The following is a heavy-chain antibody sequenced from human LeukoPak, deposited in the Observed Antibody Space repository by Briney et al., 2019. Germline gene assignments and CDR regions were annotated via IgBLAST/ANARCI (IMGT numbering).Heavy chain of an antibody. V-gene: IGHV1-69*01. CDR3: ARVLPWYMDV. J-gene: IGHJ6*03. CDR1: GGTFSSYA. D-gene: IGHD2-15*01. CDR2: IIPIFGTA. Sequence: SVKVPCKASGGTFSSYAISWVRQAPGQGLEWMGGIIPIFGTANYAQKFQGRVTITADESTSTAYMELSSLRSEDTAVYYCARVLPWYMDVWGKGTTVTVSS.